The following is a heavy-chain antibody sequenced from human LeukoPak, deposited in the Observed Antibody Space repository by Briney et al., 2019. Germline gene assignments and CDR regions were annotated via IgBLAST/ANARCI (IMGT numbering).Heavy chain of an antibody. CDR3: AKDVIAVAASSVVAFDI. D-gene: IGHD6-19*01. CDR2: ISGSGGST. Sequence: GGSLRLSCAASGFTFSSYGMHWVRQAPGKGLEWVSAISGSGGSTYYADSVKGRFTISRDNSKNTLYLQMNSLRAEDTAVYYCAKDVIAVAASSVVAFDIWGQGTMVTVSS. J-gene: IGHJ3*02. V-gene: IGHV3-23*01. CDR1: GFTFSSYG.